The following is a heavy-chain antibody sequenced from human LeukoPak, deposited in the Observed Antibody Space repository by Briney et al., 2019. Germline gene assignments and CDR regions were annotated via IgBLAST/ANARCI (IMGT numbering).Heavy chain of an antibody. Sequence: ASVKVSCKASGYTFTSYGISWVRQAPGHGLEWMGWISAYNGNTNYAQKLKGRVTMTTDTSTSTAYMELRSVRSDDTAVYYCARRDYYDGAFDIWGQGTMVTVSS. CDR1: GYTFTSYG. D-gene: IGHD3-22*01. J-gene: IGHJ3*02. CDR2: ISAYNGNT. V-gene: IGHV1-18*01. CDR3: ARRDYYDGAFDI.